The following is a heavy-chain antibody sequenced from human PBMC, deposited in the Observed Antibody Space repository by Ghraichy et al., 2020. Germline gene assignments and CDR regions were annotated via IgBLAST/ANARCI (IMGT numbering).Heavy chain of an antibody. CDR1: GFSLSTKGLG. Sequence: SGPTLVKPTQTLTLTCTFSGFSLSTKGLGVGWARQPPGKALEWLTLIYCDDDKRYSPSLKSRLTITKDTSKNQVVLTVINMDPMDTATYYCALAKNYYVDTGCSYLTKYYFKSWGKGTLVTVSS. V-gene: IGHV2-5*02. CDR2: IYCDDDK. D-gene: IGHD3-22*01. CDR3: ALAKNYYVDTGCSYLTKYYFKS. J-gene: IGHJ4*02.